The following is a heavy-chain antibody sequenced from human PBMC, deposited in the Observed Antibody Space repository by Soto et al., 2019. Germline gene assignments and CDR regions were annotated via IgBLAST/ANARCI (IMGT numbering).Heavy chain of an antibody. J-gene: IGHJ6*02. V-gene: IGHV2-5*01. CDR3: AHVMIRAGDMDV. Sequence: GSGPTLVNPTQTLTLACTFSGFSLRSSGVGVGWIRQSPGKALECLAVIYWNDDKRYSPSLQNRLTITKDTSKNQVVLTMTNMDPVDTGRYYCAHVMIRAGDMDVWGQGTTVTVSS. CDR2: IYWNDDK. D-gene: IGHD3-10*01. CDR1: GFSLRSSGVG.